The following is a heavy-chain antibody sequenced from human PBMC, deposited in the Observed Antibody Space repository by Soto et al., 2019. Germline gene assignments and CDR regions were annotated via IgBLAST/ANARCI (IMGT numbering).Heavy chain of an antibody. D-gene: IGHD2-15*01. CDR2: IYHSGST. J-gene: IGHJ4*02. Sequence: SETLSLTCAVSSGSIGSSNWWSWVRQPPGKGLEWIGEIYHSGSTNYNPSLKSRVTISVDTSKNQFSLKLSSVTAADTAVYYCARLYCSGGSCTFAYWGQGTLVTVSS. CDR1: SGSIGSSNW. V-gene: IGHV4-4*02. CDR3: ARLYCSGGSCTFAY.